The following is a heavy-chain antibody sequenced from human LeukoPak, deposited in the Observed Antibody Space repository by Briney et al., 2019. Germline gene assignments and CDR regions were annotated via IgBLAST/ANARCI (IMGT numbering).Heavy chain of an antibody. CDR2: ISGSGGST. CDR3: ARSARLMKGVVEVTALDD. V-gene: IGHV3-23*01. J-gene: IGHJ4*02. D-gene: IGHD3-3*01. CDR1: GFTFSSYA. Sequence: PGGSLRLSCGASGFTFSSYAMSWIRQAPGKGLEWVSAISGSGGSTYYADSVKGRFTISRDNAKNSLYLQMDSLRAEDTAVYCCARSARLMKGVVEVTALDDWGQGTLVTVSS.